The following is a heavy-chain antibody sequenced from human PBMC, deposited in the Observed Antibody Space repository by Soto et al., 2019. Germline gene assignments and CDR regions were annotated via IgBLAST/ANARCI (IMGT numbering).Heavy chain of an antibody. CDR2: IYPGDSDT. Sequence: GESLKISCKGSGYSFTSYWIGWVRQMPGKGLEWMGIIYPGDSDTRYSPSFQGQVTISADKSISTAYLQWSSLKASDTAMYYCARSYYDILTGYYNAHYYYGMDVWGQGTTGTVSS. V-gene: IGHV5-51*01. D-gene: IGHD3-9*01. J-gene: IGHJ6*02. CDR1: GYSFTSYW. CDR3: ARSYYDILTGYYNAHYYYGMDV.